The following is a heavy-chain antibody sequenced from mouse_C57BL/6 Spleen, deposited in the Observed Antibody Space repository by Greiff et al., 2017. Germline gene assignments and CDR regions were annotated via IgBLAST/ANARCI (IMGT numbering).Heavy chain of an antibody. CDR1: GFTFSSYG. J-gene: IGHJ2*01. CDR3: AGDDDGSFDY. D-gene: IGHD2-4*01. V-gene: IGHV5-6*02. Sequence: DVKLVESGGDLVKPGGSLTLSCAASGFTFSSYGMSWVRQTPDQRLAWVATISGGGSYTYYPDSVQGRFTISRDNAKNTLYLQMSSLKSEYTAMYYCAGDDDGSFDYWGQGTTLTVSS. CDR2: ISGGGSYT.